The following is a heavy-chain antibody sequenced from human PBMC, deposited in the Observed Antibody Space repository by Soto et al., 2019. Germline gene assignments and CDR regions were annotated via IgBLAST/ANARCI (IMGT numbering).Heavy chain of an antibody. D-gene: IGHD3-10*01. CDR1: GGSISSSNYY. Sequence: QLQLQESGPGLVRPSETLSLTCTVSGGSISSSNYYWGWIRQPPGKGLEWIGSFYYSGNTYYNPSLKSRVTISVDTSKNQFSLKLSSVTAADTAVYYCARQVEYYGSGSYYDAWGQGTLVTVSS. CDR2: FYYSGNT. V-gene: IGHV4-39*01. J-gene: IGHJ5*02. CDR3: ARQVEYYGSGSYYDA.